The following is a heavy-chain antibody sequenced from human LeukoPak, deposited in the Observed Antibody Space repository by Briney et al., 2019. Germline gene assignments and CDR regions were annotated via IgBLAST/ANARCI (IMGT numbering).Heavy chain of an antibody. CDR3: AKARGGFDAYYFDY. J-gene: IGHJ4*02. CDR1: GFSFRSYG. D-gene: IGHD3-10*01. CDR2: IRYDGNNK. Sequence: QAGRSLRLSCAASGFSFRSYGMHWVRQAPSKGLEWVGIIRYDGNNKNNADSVKGRFTISRDNSKNTVYLQMNSLRAEDTAVYYCAKARGGFDAYYFDYWGQGTLVTVSS. V-gene: IGHV3-30*02.